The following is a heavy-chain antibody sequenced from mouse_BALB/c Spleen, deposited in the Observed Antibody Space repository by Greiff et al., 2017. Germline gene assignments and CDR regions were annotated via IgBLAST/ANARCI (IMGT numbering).Heavy chain of an antibody. CDR3: ARGGYDRLTFAY. CDR1: GYTFTSYW. CDR2: IDPSDSYT. Sequence: QVQLQQPGAELVKPGASVKLSCKASGYTFTSYWMHWVKQRPGQGLEWIGEIDPSDSYTNYNQKFKGKATLTVDKSSSTAYMQLSSLTSEDSAVHYCARGGYDRLTFAYWGQGTLVTVSA. D-gene: IGHD1-2*01. V-gene: IGHV1-69*02. J-gene: IGHJ3*01.